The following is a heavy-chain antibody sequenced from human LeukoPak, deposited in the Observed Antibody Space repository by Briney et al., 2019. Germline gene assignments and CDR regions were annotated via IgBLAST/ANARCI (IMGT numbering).Heavy chain of an antibody. V-gene: IGHV3-11*04. CDR1: GFTFSDYY. CDR2: ISSSGSTI. J-gene: IGHJ4*02. Sequence: GGSLRLSCAASGFTFSDYYMSWIRQAPGKGLEWVSYISSSGSTIHYADSVKGRFTISRDNAKNSLYLQMNNLRAEDTAVYYCARDPSSGWHLIDYWGQGTLVTVSS. CDR3: ARDPSSGWHLIDY. D-gene: IGHD6-19*01.